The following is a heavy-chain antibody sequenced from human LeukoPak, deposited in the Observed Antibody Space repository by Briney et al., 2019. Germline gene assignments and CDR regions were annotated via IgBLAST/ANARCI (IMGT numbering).Heavy chain of an antibody. D-gene: IGHD4/OR15-4a*01. CDR3: FTEVDYGLSAYFED. Sequence: PGGSLRLSCTVSGFHFSSALITWVRQAPGQGREWVGRIKSKSDGGKTDYAAPVKGRFTISRDDSKNTVFLQMYSLKTEDTAVYHCFTEVDYGLSAYFEDWGQGTLVTVSS. V-gene: IGHV3-15*01. J-gene: IGHJ4*02. CDR2: IKSKSDGGKT. CDR1: GFHFSSAL.